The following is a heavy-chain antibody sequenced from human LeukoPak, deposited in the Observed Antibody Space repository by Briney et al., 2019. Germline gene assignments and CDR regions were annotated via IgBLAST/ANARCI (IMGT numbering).Heavy chain of an antibody. CDR2: IYYSGST. Sequence: SETLSPTCTVSGGSISDYYWGWIRQPPGKGLEWIGSIYYSGSTYYNPSLKSRVTISVDTSKNQFSLKLSSVTAADTAVYYCARVLYYDSRGIAFDIWGQGTMVTVSS. D-gene: IGHD3-22*01. CDR3: ARVLYYDSRGIAFDI. CDR1: GGSISDYY. V-gene: IGHV4-39*07. J-gene: IGHJ3*02.